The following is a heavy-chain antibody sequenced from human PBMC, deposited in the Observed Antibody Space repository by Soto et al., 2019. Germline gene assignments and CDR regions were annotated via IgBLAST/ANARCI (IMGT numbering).Heavy chain of an antibody. CDR1: GFTFSSYS. D-gene: IGHD5-18*01. Sequence: GGSLRLSCAASGFTFSSYSMNWVRQAPGKGLEWVSSISSSSSYIYYADSVKGRFTISRDNAMNSLYLQMNSLRAEDTAVYYCARGRIQLWTPLVYWGQGTLVTVSS. V-gene: IGHV3-21*01. J-gene: IGHJ4*02. CDR3: ARGRIQLWTPLVY. CDR2: ISSSSSYI.